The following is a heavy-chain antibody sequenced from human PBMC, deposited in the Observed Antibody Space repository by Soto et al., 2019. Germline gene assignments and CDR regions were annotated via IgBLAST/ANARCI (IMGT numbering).Heavy chain of an antibody. V-gene: IGHV3-23*01. CDR1: GFTFSSYA. CDR3: AKGGWAHFDY. J-gene: IGHJ4*02. Sequence: EVQLLESGGGLVQPRGSLRLSCAASGFTFSSYAMSWVRQAPGKGLEWVSAISGSGGSTYYADSVKGRFTISRDNSKNTMYVQMNSLRAEDTAVYYCAKGGWAHFDYWGQGTLVTVSS. D-gene: IGHD1-26*01. CDR2: ISGSGGST.